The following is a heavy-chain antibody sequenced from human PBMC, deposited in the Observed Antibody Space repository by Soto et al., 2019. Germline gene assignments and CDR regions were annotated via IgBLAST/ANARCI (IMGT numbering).Heavy chain of an antibody. V-gene: IGHV4-61*01. J-gene: IGHJ4*02. CDR2: VYYSGTT. CDR1: GGSVSDKTYY. D-gene: IGHD4-17*01. CDR3: ARSTAVPNTLRSRYFFDY. Sequence: SETLSLTCSVSGGSVSDKTYYWSWIRQPPGKRLEWIGYVYYSGTTNYNPPLKSRVTISVDLSKNRFSPRLSSVTTADTALYYCARSTAVPNTLRSRYFFDYWGQGTLVTVSS.